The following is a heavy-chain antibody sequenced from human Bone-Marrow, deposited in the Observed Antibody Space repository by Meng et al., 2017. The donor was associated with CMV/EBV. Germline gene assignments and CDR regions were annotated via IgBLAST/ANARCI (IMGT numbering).Heavy chain of an antibody. Sequence: GGSLRLSCTASGFSFSSSVMHWVRQSPGKGLEWLAAISNDGSDKFYADSVKGRFSISRDNSKNILYLQLTRLRGDDTGVYFCREIAEWGQGNQVNVAS. CDR1: GFSFSSSV. V-gene: IGHV3-30*03. J-gene: IGHJ4*02. CDR2: ISNDGSDK. CDR3: REIAE. D-gene: IGHD5-24*01.